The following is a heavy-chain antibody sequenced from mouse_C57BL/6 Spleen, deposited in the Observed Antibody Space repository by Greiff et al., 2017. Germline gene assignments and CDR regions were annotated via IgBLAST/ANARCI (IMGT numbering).Heavy chain of an antibody. Sequence: VQLKESGPVLVKPGASVKMSCKASGYTFTDYYMNWVKQSHGKSLEWIGVINPYNGGTSYNQKFKGKATLTVDKSSSTAYMELNSLTSEDSAVYYCARDYGGYWGQGTTLTVSS. CDR1: GYTFTDYY. CDR2: INPYNGGT. D-gene: IGHD2-4*01. J-gene: IGHJ2*01. V-gene: IGHV1-19*01. CDR3: ARDYGGY.